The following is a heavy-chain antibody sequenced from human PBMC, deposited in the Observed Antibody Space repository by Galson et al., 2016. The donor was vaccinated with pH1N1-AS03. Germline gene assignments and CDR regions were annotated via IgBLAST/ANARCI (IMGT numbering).Heavy chain of an antibody. CDR3: ARGRGYYGMDV. J-gene: IGHJ6*02. V-gene: IGHV1-3*01. CDR2: INAGNGNT. Sequence: SVKVSCKASGYTFISYVMHWVRQAPGQRLEWMGWINAGNGNTTYSQSFQGRVTITRDTSASKACMELSSLRSEDTAVYYCARGRGYYGMDVWGQGTTVTVSS. D-gene: IGHD1-26*01. CDR1: GYTFISYV.